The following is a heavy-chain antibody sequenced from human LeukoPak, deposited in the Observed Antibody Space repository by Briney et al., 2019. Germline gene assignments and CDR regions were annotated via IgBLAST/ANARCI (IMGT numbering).Heavy chain of an antibody. CDR1: GGSISSYY. CDR3: TTGAAGRPYYFDY. Sequence: ETLSLTCTVFGGSISSYYWSWVRQAPGKGLEWVGRIKSKTDGGTTDYAAPVKGRFTISRDDSKNTLYLQMNSLKTEDTAVYYCTTGAAGRPYYFDYWGQGTLVTVSS. V-gene: IGHV3-15*01. J-gene: IGHJ4*02. CDR2: IKSKTDGGTT. D-gene: IGHD6-13*01.